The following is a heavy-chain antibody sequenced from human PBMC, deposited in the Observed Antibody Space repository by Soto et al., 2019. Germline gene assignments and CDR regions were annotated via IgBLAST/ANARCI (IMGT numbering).Heavy chain of an antibody. D-gene: IGHD3-22*01. CDR2: INPSGGST. V-gene: IGHV1-46*01. J-gene: IGHJ4*02. Sequence: GASVKVSCKASGYTFTSYYMHWVRQAPGQGLEWMGIINPSGGSTSYAQKFQGRVTMTRDTSTSTVYMELSSLRSEDTAMYYCARGSPAGYYDSSGYYPKFDFWGQGTLVTVSS. CDR1: GYTFTSYY. CDR3: ARGSPAGYYDSSGYYPKFDF.